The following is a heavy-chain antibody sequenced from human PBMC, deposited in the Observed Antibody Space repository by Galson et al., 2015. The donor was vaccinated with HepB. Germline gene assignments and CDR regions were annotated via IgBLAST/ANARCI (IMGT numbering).Heavy chain of an antibody. D-gene: IGHD3-3*01. CDR1: GGSISSGGYY. V-gene: IGHV4-31*03. CDR2: IYYSGST. J-gene: IGHJ4*02. CDR3: ARRGDFWSGYYTGIVDDY. Sequence: TLSLTCTVSGGSISSGGYYWSWIRQHPGKGLEWIGYIYYSGSTYYNPSLKSRVTISVDTSKNQFSLKLSSVTAADTAVYYCARRGDFWSGYYTGIVDDYWGQGTLVTVSS.